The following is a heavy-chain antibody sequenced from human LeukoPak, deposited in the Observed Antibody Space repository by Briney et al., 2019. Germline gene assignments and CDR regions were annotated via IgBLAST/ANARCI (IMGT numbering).Heavy chain of an antibody. CDR2: IYYSGST. D-gene: IGHD3-9*01. V-gene: IGHV4-59*01. CDR3: ARVTGYTIEDYFDY. CDR1: GGSISTYY. J-gene: IGHJ4*02. Sequence: SETLSLTCTVSGGSISTYYWSWIRQPPGKGLEWIGYIYYSGSTNYNPSLKSRVTISVKTSKNQFSLKLRSVTAADTAVYYCARVTGYTIEDYFDYWGQGTLVTVSS.